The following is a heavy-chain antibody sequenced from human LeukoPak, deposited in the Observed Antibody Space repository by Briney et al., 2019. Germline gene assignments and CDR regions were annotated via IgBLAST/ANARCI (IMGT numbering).Heavy chain of an antibody. Sequence: PSETLSLTCAVYGGSFSGYYWSWIRQPPGKGLEWIGEINHSGSTNYNPSLKSRVTISVDTSTSTVYMELSSLRSEDTAVYYCASNTAMVTGFDYWGQGTLVTVSS. V-gene: IGHV4-34*01. CDR3: ASNTAMVTGFDY. D-gene: IGHD5-18*01. CDR2: INHSGST. J-gene: IGHJ4*02. CDR1: GGSFSGYY.